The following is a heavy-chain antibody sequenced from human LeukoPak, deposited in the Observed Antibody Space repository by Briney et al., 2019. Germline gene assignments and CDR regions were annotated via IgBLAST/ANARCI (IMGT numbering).Heavy chain of an antibody. CDR3: ARVGYCSSTSCYTAGSPAFDY. J-gene: IGHJ4*02. CDR2: ISSSSSYI. CDR1: GFTFSSYA. Sequence: PGGSLRLSCAASGFTFSSYAMSWVRQAPGKGLEWVSSISSSSSYIYYADSVKGRFTISRDNAKNSLYLQMNSLRAEDTAVYYCARVGYCSSTSCYTAGSPAFDYWGQGTLVTVSS. V-gene: IGHV3-21*01. D-gene: IGHD2-2*02.